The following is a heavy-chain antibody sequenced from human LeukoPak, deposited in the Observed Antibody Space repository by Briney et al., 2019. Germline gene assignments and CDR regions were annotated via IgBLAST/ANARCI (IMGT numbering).Heavy chain of an antibody. Sequence: GGSLRLSCAASGFTFSSYEMNWVRQAPGKGVEWVSYISSSGSTIYYADSVKGRFTISRDNAKNSLYLQMNSLRAEDTAVYYCANHRSTIFGVDLDYWGQGTLVTVSS. CDR3: ANHRSTIFGVDLDY. CDR1: GFTFSSYE. V-gene: IGHV3-48*03. CDR2: ISSSGSTI. J-gene: IGHJ4*02. D-gene: IGHD3-3*01.